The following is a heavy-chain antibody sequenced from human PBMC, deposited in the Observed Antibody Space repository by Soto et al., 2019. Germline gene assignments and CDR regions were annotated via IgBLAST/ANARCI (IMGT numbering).Heavy chain of an antibody. D-gene: IGHD2-2*01. CDR2: ISSSGSAK. Sequence: PGGSLRLSCAASGFTFSSYEMNWVRQAPGTGLEWVSYISSSGSAKYYADSVKGRFTISRDNAKNSLYMQMNSLRAEDTAVYYCVRRYCSSTSCTFDYWGQGTLVIVSS. CDR3: VRRYCSSTSCTFDY. J-gene: IGHJ4*02. CDR1: GFTFSSYE. V-gene: IGHV3-48*03.